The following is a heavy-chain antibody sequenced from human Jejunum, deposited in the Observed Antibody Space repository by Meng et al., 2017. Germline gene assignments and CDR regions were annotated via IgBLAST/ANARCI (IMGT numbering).Heavy chain of an antibody. CDR3: AGQYCSSNTCYYDA. CDR1: GFTFSSSW. J-gene: IGHJ4*02. CDR2: INTDGSST. Sequence: AGSLTLSCAASGFTFSSSWMHWVRQAPGEGLVWVSRINTDGSSTTYADSVKGRFTISRDNAKNTLYLQMNSLRAEDTAVYFCAGQYCSSNTCYYDAWGQGTLVTVSS. D-gene: IGHD2-2*01. V-gene: IGHV3-74*01.